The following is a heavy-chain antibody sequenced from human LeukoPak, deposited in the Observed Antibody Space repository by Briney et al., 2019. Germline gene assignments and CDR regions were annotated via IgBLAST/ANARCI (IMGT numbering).Heavy chain of an antibody. CDR3: ARQGDSSGWSKGWVYYYYMDV. CDR2: IYYSGST. Sequence: SVTLSLTCTVSGGSISSSSYYWGWIRQPPGKGLEWNGSIYYSGSTYYNPSLKSRVTISVDTSKNQFSLKLSSVTAADTAVYYCARQGDSSGWSKGWVYYYYMDVWGKGTTVTISS. CDR1: GGSISSSSYY. J-gene: IGHJ6*03. D-gene: IGHD6-19*01. V-gene: IGHV4-39*01.